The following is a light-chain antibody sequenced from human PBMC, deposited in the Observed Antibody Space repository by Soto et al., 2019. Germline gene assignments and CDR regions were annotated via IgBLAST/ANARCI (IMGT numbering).Light chain of an antibody. CDR2: GAS. V-gene: IGKV3D-7*01. CDR3: QQDYNLPRT. CDR1: QSVSSSY. J-gene: IGKJ4*01. Sequence: EIVMTQSPATLSLSPGERATLSCRASQSVSSSYLSWYQQKPGQAPRLLIYGASTRATGIPARFSGSGSGTDFTLPISSLQPEDFAVYYCQQDYNLPRTFGGGTKVEIK.